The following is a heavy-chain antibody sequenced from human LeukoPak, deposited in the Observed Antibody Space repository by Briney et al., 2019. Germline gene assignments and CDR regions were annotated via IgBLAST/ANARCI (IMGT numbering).Heavy chain of an antibody. CDR3: ATKQWLAPPPDS. J-gene: IGHJ4*02. CDR2: INTDGTVT. CDR1: GFTFSKYW. V-gene: IGHV3-74*01. Sequence: PGGSLRLSCAVSGFTFSKYWMLWVRQAPGKGLESVSRINTDGTVTTYADSVKGRFTVSIDNADNTMFLQMNSVRDEDTAVYYCATKQWLAPPPDSWGQGTPVTVSS. D-gene: IGHD6-19*01.